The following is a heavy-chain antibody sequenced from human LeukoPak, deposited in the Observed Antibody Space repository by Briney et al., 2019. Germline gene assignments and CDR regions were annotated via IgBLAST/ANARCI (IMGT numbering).Heavy chain of an antibody. Sequence: SVKVSCKASGGTFSSYAISWVRQAPGQGLEWMRGIIPIFGTANYAQKFQGRVTITADESTSTAYMELSSLRSEDTAVYYCARTTVVTPSSHAFDIWGQGTMVTVSS. J-gene: IGHJ3*02. V-gene: IGHV1-69*13. D-gene: IGHD4-23*01. CDR1: GGTFSSYA. CDR3: ARTTVVTPSSHAFDI. CDR2: IIPIFGTA.